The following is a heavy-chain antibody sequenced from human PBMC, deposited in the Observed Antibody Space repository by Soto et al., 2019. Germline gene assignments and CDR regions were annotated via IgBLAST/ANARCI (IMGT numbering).Heavy chain of an antibody. CDR2: ISAYNGNT. CDR1: GYTFTSYG. J-gene: IGHJ6*02. D-gene: IGHD5-18*01. V-gene: IGHV1-18*01. Sequence: QVQLVQSGAEVKKPGASVKVSCKASGYTFTSYGISWVRQAPGQGLEWMGWISAYNGNTNYAQKLQGRVTMTTDTSTSTADMELRSLRSDDTAVYYCASVKYSPPYYYYYGMDVWGQGTTVTVSS. CDR3: ASVKYSPPYYYYYGMDV.